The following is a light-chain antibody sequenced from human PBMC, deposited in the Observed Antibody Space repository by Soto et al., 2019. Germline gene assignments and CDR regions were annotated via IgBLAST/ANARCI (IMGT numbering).Light chain of an antibody. CDR1: SSDVGGYNY. Sequence: QSALTQPASVSGSPGQSITISCTGTSSDVGGYNYVSWYQQHPGKAPKLMIYDVSNRPSGVSNRFSGSKSGNTASLTISGLRAEDEADYYCSSYTSSSTLYVVFGGGTKVT. V-gene: IGLV2-14*01. J-gene: IGLJ2*01. CDR2: DVS. CDR3: SSYTSSSTLYVV.